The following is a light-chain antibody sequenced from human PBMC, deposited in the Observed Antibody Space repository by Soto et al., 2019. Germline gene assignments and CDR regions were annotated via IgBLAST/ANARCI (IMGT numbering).Light chain of an antibody. CDR3: SSYTSSSTYA. J-gene: IGLJ1*01. V-gene: IGLV2-14*01. Sequence: QSVLTQPASVSGSPGQSITISCTGTSSDGGGYNYVSWYQQHPGKAPNLMIYEVSNRPSGVSNRFSGSKSGNTASLTISGLQAEDEADYYCSSYTSSSTYAFGTETKVTVL. CDR2: EVS. CDR1: SSDGGGYNY.